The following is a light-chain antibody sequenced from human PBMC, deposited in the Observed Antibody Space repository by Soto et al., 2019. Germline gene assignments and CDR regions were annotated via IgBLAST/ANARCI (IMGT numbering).Light chain of an antibody. Sequence: DIQMTQSPSTLSASVGDRVTITCRASQTINNWLAWYQQKPGKPPKLLISKASNLQSGVPSRFSGSGSETEFTLTISSLQPVDFATYYCQQYNSYSLLTFAGGTRVDIK. V-gene: IGKV1-5*03. CDR1: QTINNW. CDR3: QQYNSYSLLT. CDR2: KAS. J-gene: IGKJ4*01.